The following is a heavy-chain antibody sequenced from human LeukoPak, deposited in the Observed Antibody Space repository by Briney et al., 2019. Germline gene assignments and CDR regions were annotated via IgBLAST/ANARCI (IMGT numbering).Heavy chain of an antibody. V-gene: IGHV3-23*01. D-gene: IGHD2-2*01. J-gene: IGHJ3*02. CDR3: AKAPIGYCSSTTCYAFDI. CDR2: MSVIGEST. Sequence: GGSLRLSCAASGFTFSSYAMRWVHPPPRKGREWVSAMSVIGESTYHADSVKGRFTISRDNSKNTLYLQMNSLRAENTAVYYCAKAPIGYCSSTTCYAFDIWGQGTMVTVSS. CDR1: GFTFSSYA.